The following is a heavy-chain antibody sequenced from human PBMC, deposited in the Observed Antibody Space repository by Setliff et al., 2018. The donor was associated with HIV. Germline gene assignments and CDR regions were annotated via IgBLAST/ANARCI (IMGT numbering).Heavy chain of an antibody. Sequence: SETLSLTCAVYGGSFSGFYWSWIRQSPGKGLEWIGEINHSGSTNYNPSLKSRVTISVDSPKKQFSLELSSVTAADTAVYYCANGRVFGVVIIWGQGTLVTVSS. CDR3: ANGRVFGVVII. CDR2: INHSGST. J-gene: IGHJ4*02. D-gene: IGHD3-3*01. V-gene: IGHV4-34*01. CDR1: GGSFSGFY.